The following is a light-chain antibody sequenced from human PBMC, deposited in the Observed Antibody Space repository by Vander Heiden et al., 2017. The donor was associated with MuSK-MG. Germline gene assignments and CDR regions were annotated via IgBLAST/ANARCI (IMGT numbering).Light chain of an antibody. CDR2: FAS. Sequence: AIQLTQSPSSLSASVGDTVTITCRASQGVGSALAWYQQTPEKPPKLLIYFASSLESGVPSRFSGSGSGTDFTLTVSSLQPEEFATYYCHQVQSYPITFGHGTKVEIK. CDR3: HQVQSYPIT. J-gene: IGKJ3*01. V-gene: IGKV1-13*02. CDR1: QGVGSA.